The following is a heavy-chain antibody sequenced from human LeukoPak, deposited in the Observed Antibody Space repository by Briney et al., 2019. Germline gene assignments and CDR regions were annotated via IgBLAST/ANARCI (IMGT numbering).Heavy chain of an antibody. V-gene: IGHV3-64*01. J-gene: IGHJ4*02. Sequence: GGSLRLSCAASGFTFSSYAMHWVRQAPGKGLEYVSAISSNGGSTYYANSVKGRFTISRDNSKNTLYLQMGSLRAEDMAVYYCARDRGYSYGYTDYWGQGILVTVSS. CDR2: ISSNGGST. CDR3: ARDRGYSYGYTDY. D-gene: IGHD5-18*01. CDR1: GFTFSSYA.